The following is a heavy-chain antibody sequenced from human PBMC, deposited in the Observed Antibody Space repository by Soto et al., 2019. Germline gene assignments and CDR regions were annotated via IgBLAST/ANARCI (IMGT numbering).Heavy chain of an antibody. V-gene: IGHV1-18*04. CDR1: GYTFTGYY. CDR3: ARGPAGGLRGGVSY. D-gene: IGHD2-15*01. Sequence: ASVKVSCKASGYTFTGYYMHWVRQAPGQGLEWMGWISAYNGDTNYAQKFQGRVIMTTDTSTTTAYMELRSLRSDDTAVYYCARGPAGGLRGGVSYWGQGTLVTVSS. CDR2: ISAYNGDT. J-gene: IGHJ4*02.